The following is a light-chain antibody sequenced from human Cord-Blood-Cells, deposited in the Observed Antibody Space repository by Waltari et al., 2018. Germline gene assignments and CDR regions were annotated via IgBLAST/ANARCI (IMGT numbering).Light chain of an antibody. CDR2: AAS. CDR1: QSIRSY. CDR3: QQSYSTPLT. J-gene: IGKJ4*01. Sequence: DIPMTQSPSSLSASVGDRVTITCRASQSIRSYLNWYQQKPGKAPKLLIYAASSLQSGVPSRFRGSGAGTDFTLTISSLQPGDFATYYCQQSYSTPLTFGGGTKVEIK. V-gene: IGKV1-39*01.